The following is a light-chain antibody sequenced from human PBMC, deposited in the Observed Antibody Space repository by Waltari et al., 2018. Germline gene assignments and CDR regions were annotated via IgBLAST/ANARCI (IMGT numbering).Light chain of an antibody. CDR2: DAS. V-gene: IGKV1-5*01. J-gene: IGKJ1*01. CDR1: QSISSR. CDR3: QYYNSYSWT. Sequence: DIQMTQSPSTLSASVGDRVTITCRASQSISSRLAWYQQKPGKAPKFLIYDASSLQSGLPSRFSGSGSGTEFTLTISSLQPDDFATYYCQYYNSYSWTFGQGTKVQIK.